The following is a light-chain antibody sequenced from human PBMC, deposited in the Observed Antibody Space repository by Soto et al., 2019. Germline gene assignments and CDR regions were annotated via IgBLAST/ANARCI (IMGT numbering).Light chain of an antibody. CDR1: QSVASRN. Sequence: EIVLTHSSGTLSLSPGERATLSCRASQSVASRNLAWYQQKSGQAPRLLIYGASSRAIHTPDRFSGSGSGTDFTLTISGMEPEDFAVYYCQHFGNSLWTFGQGTKVDIK. CDR3: QHFGNSLWT. V-gene: IGKV3-20*01. CDR2: GAS. J-gene: IGKJ1*01.